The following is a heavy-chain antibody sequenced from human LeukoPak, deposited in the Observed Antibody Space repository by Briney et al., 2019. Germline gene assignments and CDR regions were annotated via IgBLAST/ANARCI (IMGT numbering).Heavy chain of an antibody. V-gene: IGHV3-66*01. D-gene: IGHD3-10*01. Sequence: GGSLRLSCAASGFTVSSNYMSWVRRAPGKGLEWVSVIYSGGRTYYADSVKGRFTISRDNSKNTLYLQMNSLRAEDTAVYYCARVSGVWFGETTFDYWGQGTLVTVSS. J-gene: IGHJ4*02. CDR1: GFTVSSNY. CDR3: ARVSGVWFGETTFDY. CDR2: IYSGGRT.